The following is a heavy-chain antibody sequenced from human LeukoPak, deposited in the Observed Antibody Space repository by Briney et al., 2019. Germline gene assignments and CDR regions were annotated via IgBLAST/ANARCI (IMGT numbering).Heavy chain of an antibody. CDR1: GFSFSSYA. J-gene: IGHJ4*02. Sequence: GGSLRLSCAASGFSFSSYAMSWVRQAPGKGLEWVSAISGDGGSTYYADSVRGRFTISRDNSRNTLYLQMNSLRADDTAVYYCAIPTGVVVPGPDSWSQGTLVTVSS. CDR2: ISGDGGST. D-gene: IGHD6-19*01. CDR3: AIPTGVVVPGPDS. V-gene: IGHV3-23*01.